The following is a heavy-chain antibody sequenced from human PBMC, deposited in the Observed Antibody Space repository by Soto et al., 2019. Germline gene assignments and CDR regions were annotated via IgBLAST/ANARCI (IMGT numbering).Heavy chain of an antibody. J-gene: IGHJ6*02. CDR1: GGSISSSSYY. CDR2: IYYSGST. Sequence: QLQLQESGPGLVKPSETLSLTCTVSGGSISSSSYYWGWIRQPPGKGLEWIGSIYYSGSTYYNPSLNSRVTISVDTSKNQVSLKLSSVTAADTAVYYCARHVWDYYFWSGQRWHNYGMDVWGQGTTVTVSS. V-gene: IGHV4-39*01. CDR3: ARHVWDYYFWSGQRWHNYGMDV. D-gene: IGHD3-3*01.